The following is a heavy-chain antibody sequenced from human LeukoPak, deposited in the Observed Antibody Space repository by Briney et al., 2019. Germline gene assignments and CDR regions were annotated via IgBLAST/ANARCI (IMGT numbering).Heavy chain of an antibody. V-gene: IGHV3-30-3*01. CDR2: ISYDGSNK. CDR1: GFTFSSYA. Sequence: PGRSLRLSCAASGFTFSSYAMHWVRQAPGKGLEWVAVISYDGSNKYYADSVKGRFTISRDNSKNTLYLQMNSLRAEDTAVYYCAREVPTYQLLFSYYYMDVWSKGTTVTVSS. CDR3: AREVPTYQLLFSYYYMDV. J-gene: IGHJ6*03. D-gene: IGHD2-2*01.